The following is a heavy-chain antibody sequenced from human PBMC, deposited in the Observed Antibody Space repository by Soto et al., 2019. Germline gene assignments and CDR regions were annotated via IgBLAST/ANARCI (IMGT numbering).Heavy chain of an antibody. D-gene: IGHD3-22*01. CDR3: AKDHPSDDSSGYWNFDY. CDR1: GFTFSSYG. CDR2: ISYDGSNK. Sequence: GGSLRLSCAASGFTFSSYGMHWVRQAPGKGLEWVAVISYDGSNKYYADSVKGRFTISRDNSKNTLYLQMNSLRAEDTAVYYCAKDHPSDDSSGYWNFDYWGQGTLVTVSS. J-gene: IGHJ4*02. V-gene: IGHV3-30*18.